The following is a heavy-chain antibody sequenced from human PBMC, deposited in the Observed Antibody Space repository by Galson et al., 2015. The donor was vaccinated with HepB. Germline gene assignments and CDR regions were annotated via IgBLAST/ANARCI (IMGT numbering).Heavy chain of an antibody. D-gene: IGHD3-3*01. CDR3: ARGGGTLFGGVIQYYFDY. CDR2: ILPIFGST. Sequence: SVKVSCKASGGSFSRNAISWVRQAPGQGLEWMGGILPIFGSTDYAQKFQGRVTITADESTSTAYMDLSSLRSGDTAVYYCARGGGTLFGGVIQYYFDYWGQGTLVTVSS. CDR1: GGSFSRNA. J-gene: IGHJ4*02. V-gene: IGHV1-69*13.